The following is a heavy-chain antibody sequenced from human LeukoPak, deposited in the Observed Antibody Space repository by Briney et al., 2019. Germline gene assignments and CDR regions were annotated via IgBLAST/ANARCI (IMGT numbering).Heavy chain of an antibody. CDR1: GFTVSSNY. Sequence: GGSLRLSCAASGFTVSSNYMIWVRQAPGKGLEWVSVIYSGGDTYYADSVKGRFTISRDNSKNTLYLQMNTLRAEDTAVYYCARASGYSGYDPFDYWGQGTLVTVSS. CDR3: ARASGYSGYDPFDY. D-gene: IGHD5-12*01. V-gene: IGHV3-53*01. J-gene: IGHJ4*02. CDR2: IYSGGDT.